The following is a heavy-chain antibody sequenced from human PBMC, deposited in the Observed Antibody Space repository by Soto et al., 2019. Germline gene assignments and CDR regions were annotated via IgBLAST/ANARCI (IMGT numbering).Heavy chain of an antibody. D-gene: IGHD4-17*01. V-gene: IGHV3-7*01. CDR1: GFTFSSYW. Sequence: GGSLRLSCAASGFTFSSYWMSWVRQAPGKGLEWVANIKQDGSEKYYVDSVKGRFTISRDNAKNSLYLQMNSLRAEDTAVYYCARGDYGDYKAYYMDVWGKGTTVTVSS. CDR2: IKQDGSEK. CDR3: ARGDYGDYKAYYMDV. J-gene: IGHJ6*03.